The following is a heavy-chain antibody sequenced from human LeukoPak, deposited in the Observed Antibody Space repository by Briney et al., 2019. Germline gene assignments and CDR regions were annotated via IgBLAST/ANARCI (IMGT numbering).Heavy chain of an antibody. CDR2: ICSSGST. CDR1: GGSVSSGNDY. J-gene: IGHJ3*02. V-gene: IGHV4-61*01. Sequence: SETLSLTCSVSGGSVSSGNDYWSWIRQPPGKGLEWIGYICSSGSTDFNPSLKSRATISVDASKNQFSLKLSSVTAADTAVYYCARGVVNYDDTSPYYYVSDGFDIWGQGTVVTVSS. CDR3: ARGVVNYDDTSPYYYVSDGFDI. D-gene: IGHD3-22*01.